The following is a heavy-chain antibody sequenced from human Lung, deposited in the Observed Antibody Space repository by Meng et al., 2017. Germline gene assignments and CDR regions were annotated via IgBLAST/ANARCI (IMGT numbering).Heavy chain of an antibody. CDR2: INHSGST. J-gene: IGHJ4*02. CDR1: GGSFSDYY. D-gene: IGHD4-11*01. Sequence: QVHLQQLGPGLLKPSETLALTCVASGGSFSDYYWSWIRQPPGKGLEWIGEINHSGSTNYNPSLESRATISVDTSQNNLSLKLSSVTAADSAVYYCARGPTTMAHDFDYWGQGTLVTVSS. V-gene: IGHV4-34*01. CDR3: ARGPTTMAHDFDY.